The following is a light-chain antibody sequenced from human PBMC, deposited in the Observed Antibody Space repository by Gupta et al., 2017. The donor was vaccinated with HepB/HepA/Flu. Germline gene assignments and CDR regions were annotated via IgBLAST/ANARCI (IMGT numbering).Light chain of an antibody. CDR2: NDN. Sequence: QPVLTQPPSASGTPGQRVTISCSGSSSNIGNDNAYWYQQLPGTAPKLLIYNDNQRPSGVPDRFSGSKSVTTASLAISGLRSEDGADYYCVGWDDSLSGYVFGAGTKVTVL. CDR1: SSNIGNDN. J-gene: IGLJ1*01. V-gene: IGLV1-47*02. CDR3: VGWDDSLSGYV.